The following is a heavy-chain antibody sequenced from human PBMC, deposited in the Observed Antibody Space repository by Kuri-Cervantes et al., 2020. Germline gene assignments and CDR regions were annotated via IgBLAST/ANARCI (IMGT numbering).Heavy chain of an antibody. Sequence: ASVKVSCKASGYTFTGYYAHWVRQAPGQGLEWMGWINPNSGGTNYAQKFQGRVTMTRDTSISTAYMELSSLRAEDTAVYYCASGPTYYYDSSGYYYVSHGPGAFDIWGQGTMVTVSS. CDR2: INPNSGGT. J-gene: IGHJ3*02. CDR3: ASGPTYYYDSSGYYYVSHGPGAFDI. CDR1: GYTFTGYY. D-gene: IGHD3-22*01. V-gene: IGHV1-2*02.